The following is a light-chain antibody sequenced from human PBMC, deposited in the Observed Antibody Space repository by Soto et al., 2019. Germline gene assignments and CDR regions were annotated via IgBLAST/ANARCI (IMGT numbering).Light chain of an antibody. CDR1: SGHSSYD. J-gene: IGLJ2*01. CDR2: LRTDGSH. CDR3: QTWGAGTVV. V-gene: IGLV4-69*01. Sequence: QPVLTQSPSASASLGASVKLTCTLTSGHSSYDIAWHQQQPEKGPRYLMRLRTDGSHNKGDGIPDRFSGSSSGAEPYLTISSLQSEDEADYYCQTWGAGTVVFGGGTKLTVL.